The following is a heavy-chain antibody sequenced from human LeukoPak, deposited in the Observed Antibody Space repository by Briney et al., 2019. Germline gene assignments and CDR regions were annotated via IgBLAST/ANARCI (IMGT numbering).Heavy chain of an antibody. CDR2: ISSSSRYI. CDR3: ARVQEYGDYSSFDY. CDR1: GFTFSSYS. J-gene: IGHJ4*02. D-gene: IGHD4-17*01. V-gene: IGHV3-21*01. Sequence: GGSLRLSCAASGFTFSSYSMSWVRQAPGEGLEWVSSISSSSRYIYYADSVKGRFTISRDNAKNSLYLQMNSLRAEDTAVYYCARVQEYGDYSSFDYWGQGTLATVSS.